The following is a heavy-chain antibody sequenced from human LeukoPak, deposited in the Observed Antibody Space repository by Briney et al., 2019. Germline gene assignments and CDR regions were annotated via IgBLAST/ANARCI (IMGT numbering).Heavy chain of an antibody. CDR3: ARGGSGWYVDY. J-gene: IGHJ4*02. V-gene: IGHV1-46*01. CDR1: GYTFISHY. CDR2: INPSAGST. Sequence: ASVKVSCKASGYTFISHYMHWVRQAPGQGLEWIGIINPSAGSTSYAQKFQGRVTMTRDTSTSTVYMELSSLRFEDTAVYYCARGGSGWYVDYWGQGTLVTVSS. D-gene: IGHD6-19*01.